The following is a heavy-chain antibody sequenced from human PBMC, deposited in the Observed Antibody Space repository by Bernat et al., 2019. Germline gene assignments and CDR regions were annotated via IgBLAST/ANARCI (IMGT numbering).Heavy chain of an antibody. V-gene: IGHV3-30*18. CDR3: VNLRELINGFDY. Sequence: QVQLVESGGGVVQPGRSLRLSCAASGFTFSSYGIHWVRQAPGKGLEWVAGISYDGSNKYYADSVKGRFTISRDNSKNTLYLQMNSLRAEDTAVYYCVNLRELINGFDYWGQGTLVTVSS. D-gene: IGHD1-7*01. CDR1: GFTFSSYG. CDR2: ISYDGSNK. J-gene: IGHJ4*02.